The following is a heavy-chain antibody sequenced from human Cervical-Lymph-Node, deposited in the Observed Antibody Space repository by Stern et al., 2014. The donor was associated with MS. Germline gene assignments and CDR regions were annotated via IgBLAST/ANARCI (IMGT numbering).Heavy chain of an antibody. D-gene: IGHD2-8*02. V-gene: IGHV1-69*06. CDR1: GGTFTTHP. CDR3: ASSLVASGH. Sequence: VQLVQSEAEVKKPGSSVKVSCKASGGTFTTHPITWWRQAPGQGLEWMGGIIPFLNTAKYAQKFQGRITITADKSTGTTYMEISSLRSDDTAVYYCASSLVASGHWGQGTLVIVS. J-gene: IGHJ4*02. CDR2: IIPFLNTA.